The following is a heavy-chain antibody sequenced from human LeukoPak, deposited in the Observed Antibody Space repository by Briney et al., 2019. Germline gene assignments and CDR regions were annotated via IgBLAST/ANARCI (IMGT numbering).Heavy chain of an antibody. CDR2: IYYTGSA. J-gene: IGHJ4*02. CDR1: GGSVTSFY. D-gene: IGHD4-23*01. Sequence: SETLSLTCAVSGGSVTSFYWSWIRQSPGQGLEWIGHIYYTGSASYNPSLKSRVRISIDTSKNQFSLNLTSLTAADTAVYYCARVGGDSGTSPRFFFDYWGQGTPVTVSS. CDR3: ARVGGDSGTSPRFFFDY. V-gene: IGHV4-59*02.